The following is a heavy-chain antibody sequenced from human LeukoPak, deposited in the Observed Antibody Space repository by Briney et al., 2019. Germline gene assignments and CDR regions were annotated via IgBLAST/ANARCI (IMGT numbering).Heavy chain of an antibody. Sequence: PGGSLRLSCAASGFTVSSNYMSWVRQAPGKGLEWVSVIYSGGSTYYADSVKARFTISRDNSMNTLYLQMNSLRVEDTAVYYCARDGGFHHSSGLDYWGQGALGTVSS. CDR3: ARDGGFHHSSGLDY. J-gene: IGHJ4*02. D-gene: IGHD3-22*01. CDR1: GFTVSSNY. V-gene: IGHV3-53*05. CDR2: IYSGGST.